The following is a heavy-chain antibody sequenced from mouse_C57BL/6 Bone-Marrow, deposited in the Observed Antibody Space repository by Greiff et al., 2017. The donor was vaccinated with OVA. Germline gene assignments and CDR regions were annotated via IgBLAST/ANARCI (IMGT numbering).Heavy chain of an antibody. Sequence: QVQLQQPGAELVMPGASVKLSCKASGYTFTSYWMHWVKQRPGQGLEWIGEIDPSDSYTNYNQKFKGKSTLTVDKSSSTAYMQLSSLTSEDSAVYYCARDYPLDYWGQGTTLTVSS. V-gene: IGHV1-69*01. D-gene: IGHD5-5*01. CDR1: GYTFTSYW. J-gene: IGHJ2*01. CDR2: IDPSDSYT. CDR3: ARDYPLDY.